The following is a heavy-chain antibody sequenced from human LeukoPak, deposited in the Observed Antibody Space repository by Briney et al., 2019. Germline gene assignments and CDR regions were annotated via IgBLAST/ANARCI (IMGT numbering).Heavy chain of an antibody. D-gene: IGHD2-15*01. J-gene: IGHJ4*02. Sequence: ASVKVSCKASGYTLTSYYMHWVRRAPGQGLEWMGIINPSGGSTSYAQKFQGRVTMTRDTSTSTVYMELSSLRSEDTAVYYCARDPTPLGDYWGQGTLVTVSS. CDR3: ARDPTPLGDY. CDR2: INPSGGST. CDR1: GYTLTSYY. V-gene: IGHV1-46*01.